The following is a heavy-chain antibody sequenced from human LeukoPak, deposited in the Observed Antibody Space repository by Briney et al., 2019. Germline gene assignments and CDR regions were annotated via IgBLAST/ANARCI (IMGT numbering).Heavy chain of an antibody. J-gene: IGHJ4*02. V-gene: IGHV3-48*03. CDR2: ISFSGMSK. CDR3: ARGANRPFTLYSSGWSVLDY. Sequence: GGSLRLSCVTSGFIFNDYEMNWVRQAPGKGLEWVSFISFSGMSKYYADSVKGRFTISRDNAKNSLYLQMNSLRAEDTAVYYCARGANRPFTLYSSGWSVLDYWGQGTLVTVSS. CDR1: GFIFNDYE. D-gene: IGHD6-19*01.